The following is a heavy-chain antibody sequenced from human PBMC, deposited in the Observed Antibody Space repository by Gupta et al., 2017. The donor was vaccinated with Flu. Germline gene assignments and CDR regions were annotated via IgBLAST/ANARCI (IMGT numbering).Heavy chain of an antibody. Sequence: EVQLVESGGGLAQPGRSLRLSCKTSGFPFGDYDMNWVRQDPGKGLEWVGFIRSKTYGEATEYAASVKGRFTISRDDSRGIAYLQMNSLKTDDTAVYYCTRTPAYSSSWFTPYFDYWGQGTLVTVSS. CDR1: GFPFGDYD. V-gene: IGHV3-49*04. CDR2: IRSKTYGEAT. J-gene: IGHJ4*02. CDR3: TRTPAYSSSWFTPYFDY. D-gene: IGHD6-13*01.